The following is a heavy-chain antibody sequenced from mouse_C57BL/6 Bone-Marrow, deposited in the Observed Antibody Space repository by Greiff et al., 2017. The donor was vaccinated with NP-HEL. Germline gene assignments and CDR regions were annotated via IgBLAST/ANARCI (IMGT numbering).Heavy chain of an antibody. Sequence: EVQLQESGGDLVKPGGSLKLSCAASGFTFSSYGMSWVRQTPDKRLEWVATISSGGSYTYYPDSVKGRFTISRDNAKNTPYLQMSSLKSEDTAMYYCARGGSTRGWFAYWGQGTLVTVSA. CDR3: ARGGSTRGWFAY. V-gene: IGHV5-6*01. CDR2: ISSGGSYT. J-gene: IGHJ3*01. D-gene: IGHD5-1*01. CDR1: GFTFSSYG.